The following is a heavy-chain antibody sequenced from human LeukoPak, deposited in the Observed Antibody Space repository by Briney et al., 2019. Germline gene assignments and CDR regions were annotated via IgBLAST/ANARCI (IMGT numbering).Heavy chain of an antibody. V-gene: IGHV1-69*04. CDR3: ARDRETYYYGSGSYYKNAFDI. Sequence: SVKVSCKASGGTFSSYAISWVRQAPGQGLEWMGRIIPILGIANYAQKFQGRVTITADKSTSTAYMELSSLRSEDTAVYYCARDRETYYYGSGSYYKNAFDIWGQGTMVTVSS. D-gene: IGHD3-10*01. CDR2: IIPILGIA. CDR1: GGTFSSYA. J-gene: IGHJ3*02.